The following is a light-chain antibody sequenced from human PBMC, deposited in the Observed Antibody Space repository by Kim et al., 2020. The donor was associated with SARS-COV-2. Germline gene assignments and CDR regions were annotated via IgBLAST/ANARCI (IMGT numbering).Light chain of an antibody. CDR2: GAS. J-gene: IGKJ2*01. CDR3: QQYGNWPPYT. V-gene: IGKV3D-15*01. CDR1: QSVRSN. Sequence: EVVMTQSPVTLSVSPGERATLSCRASQSVRSNLAWYQQKSGQPPRLLIYGASIRATGIPVRFSGSGSGTEFTLTISGLQSEDFAVYFCQQYGNWPPYTFGQGTKLEI.